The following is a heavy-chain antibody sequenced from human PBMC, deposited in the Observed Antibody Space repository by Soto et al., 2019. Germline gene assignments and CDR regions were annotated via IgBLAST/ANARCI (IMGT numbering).Heavy chain of an antibody. D-gene: IGHD1-26*01. CDR3: ATDLHSGSYYDWFDP. J-gene: IGHJ5*02. V-gene: IGHV1-24*01. CDR2: FDPEDGET. CDR1: GYTLTELS. Sequence: GASVKVSCKVSGYTLTELSMHWVRQAPGKGLEWMGGFDPEDGETIYAQKFQGRVTMTEDTSTDTAYMELSSLRSEDTAVYYCATDLHSGSYYDWFDPWGQGTLVTVSS.